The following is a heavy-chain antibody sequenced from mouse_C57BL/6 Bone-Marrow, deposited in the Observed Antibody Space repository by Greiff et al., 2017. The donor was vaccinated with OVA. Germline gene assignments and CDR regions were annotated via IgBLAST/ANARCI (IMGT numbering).Heavy chain of an antibody. J-gene: IGHJ4*01. V-gene: IGHV1-81*01. D-gene: IGHD2-4*01. CDR2: IYTRSGNT. CDR3: ARDMGLRRGYAMDY. Sequence: VQLQQSGAELARPGASVKLSCKASGFTFTSYGISWVKQRTGQGLEWIGEIYTRSGNTYYNEKLKGKVTLTADKSDSTAYLELRRLTSEDAAVDFCARDMGLRRGYAMDYWGQGTSVTVSS. CDR1: GFTFTSYG.